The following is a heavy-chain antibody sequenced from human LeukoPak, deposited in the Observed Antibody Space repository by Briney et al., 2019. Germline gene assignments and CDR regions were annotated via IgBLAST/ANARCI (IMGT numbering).Heavy chain of an antibody. V-gene: IGHV1-2*04. CDR1: GYTFTGYY. J-gene: IGHJ6*02. CDR2: INPNSGGT. D-gene: IGHD3-16*02. Sequence: APVKVSCKASGYTFTGYYMHWVRQAPGQGLEWMGWINPNSGGTNYAQRFQGWVTMTRDTSISTAYMELSRLRSDDTAVYYCAREYDYVWGSYRPEGMDVWGQGTTVTVSS. CDR3: AREYDYVWGSYRPEGMDV.